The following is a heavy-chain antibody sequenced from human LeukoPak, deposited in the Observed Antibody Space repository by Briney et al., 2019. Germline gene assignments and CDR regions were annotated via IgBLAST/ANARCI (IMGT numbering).Heavy chain of an antibody. D-gene: IGHD6-13*01. CDR1: GFTFSSYA. J-gene: IGHJ4*02. CDR2: ISYDGSSK. V-gene: IGHV3-30-3*01. Sequence: GRSLRLSCAASGFTFSSYAMHWVRQAPGKGLEWVAVISYDGSSKYYADSVKGRFTISRDNSKNTLYLQMNSLRAEDTAVYYCAHPHGYSSSWYYFDYWGQGTLVTVSS. CDR3: AHPHGYSSSWYYFDY.